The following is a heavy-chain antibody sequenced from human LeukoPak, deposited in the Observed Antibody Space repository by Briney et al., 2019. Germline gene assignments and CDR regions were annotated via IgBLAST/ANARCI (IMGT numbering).Heavy chain of an antibody. CDR2: VNHSGST. CDR3: ARGNTVLLWFGVLDY. J-gene: IGHJ4*02. CDR1: GGSFSGYY. D-gene: IGHD3-10*01. Sequence: SETLSLTCAVYGGSFSGYYWSWIRQPPGKGLEWIGEVNHSGSTNYNPSPKSRVTISVDTSKNQFSLKLSSVTAADTAVYYCARGNTVLLWFGVLDYWGQGTLVTVSS. V-gene: IGHV4-34*01.